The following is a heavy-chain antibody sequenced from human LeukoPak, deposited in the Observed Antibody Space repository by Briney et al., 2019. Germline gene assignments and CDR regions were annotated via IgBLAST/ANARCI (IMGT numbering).Heavy chain of an antibody. Sequence: SETLSLTCAVYGGSFSGYYWSWIRQPPGKGLEWIGEINHSGSTNYNPSPKSRVTISVDTSKNQFSLKLSSVTAADTAVYYCARGPVQSTVTTWRGFDPWGQGTLVTVSS. CDR1: GGSFSGYY. CDR2: INHSGST. D-gene: IGHD4-4*01. V-gene: IGHV4-34*01. CDR3: ARGPVQSTVTTWRGFDP. J-gene: IGHJ5*02.